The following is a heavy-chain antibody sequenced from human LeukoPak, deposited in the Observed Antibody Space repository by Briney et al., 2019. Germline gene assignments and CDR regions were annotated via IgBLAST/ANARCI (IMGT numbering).Heavy chain of an antibody. CDR3: ARVAGATNDY. V-gene: IGHV3-30-3*01. Sequence: GGSLRLSCAASGFTFSSYAMHWVRQAPGKGLEWVAVISYDGSNKYYADSVKGRFTISRDNSKNTLYLQMNSPRAEDTAVYYCARVAGATNDYWGQGTLVTVSS. CDR1: GFTFSSYA. J-gene: IGHJ4*02. CDR2: ISYDGSNK. D-gene: IGHD1-26*01.